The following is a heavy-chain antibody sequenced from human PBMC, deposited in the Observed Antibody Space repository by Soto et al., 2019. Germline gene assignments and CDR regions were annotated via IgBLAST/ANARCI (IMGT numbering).Heavy chain of an antibody. Sequence: PGGSLRLSCAASGFTFSSYAMSWVRQAPGKGLGWVSAISGSGGSTYYADSVKGRFTISRDNSKNTLYLQMNSLRAEDTAVYYCAKDSDIVATIWGPGGAPFDYWGQGTLVTVSS. J-gene: IGHJ4*02. D-gene: IGHD5-12*01. CDR3: AKDSDIVATIWGPGGAPFDY. CDR1: GFTFSSYA. V-gene: IGHV3-23*01. CDR2: ISGSGGST.